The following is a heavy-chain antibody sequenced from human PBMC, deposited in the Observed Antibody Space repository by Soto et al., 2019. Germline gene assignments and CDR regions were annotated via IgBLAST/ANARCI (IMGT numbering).Heavy chain of an antibody. V-gene: IGHV4-30-4*01. CDR3: ARATYYDILTGYLTGNWFDP. J-gene: IGHJ5*02. CDR1: GGSISSGDYY. D-gene: IGHD3-9*01. Sequence: PSETLSLTCTVSGGSISSGDYYWSWIRQPPGKGLEWIGYIYYSGSTYYNPSLKSRVTISVDTSKNQFSLKLSSVTAADTAVYYCARATYYDILTGYLTGNWFDPWGQGTLVTVSS. CDR2: IYYSGST.